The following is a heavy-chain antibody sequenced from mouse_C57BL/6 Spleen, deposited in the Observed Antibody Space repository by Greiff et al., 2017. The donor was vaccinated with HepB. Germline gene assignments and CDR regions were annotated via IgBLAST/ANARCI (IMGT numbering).Heavy chain of an antibody. CDR2: IDPSDSET. Sequence: VQLQQPGAELVRPGSSVKLSCKASGYTFTSYWMHWVKQRPIQGLEWIGNIDPSDSETHYNQKFKDKATLTVDKSSSTAYMQLSSLTSEDSAVYYCARYDYGNYNAMDYWGQGTSVTVSS. D-gene: IGHD2-1*01. CDR1: GYTFTSYW. V-gene: IGHV1-52*01. J-gene: IGHJ4*01. CDR3: ARYDYGNYNAMDY.